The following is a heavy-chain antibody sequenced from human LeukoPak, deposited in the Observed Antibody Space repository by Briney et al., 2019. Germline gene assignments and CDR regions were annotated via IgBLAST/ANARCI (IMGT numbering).Heavy chain of an antibody. D-gene: IGHD5-18*01. V-gene: IGHV4-39*01. J-gene: IGHJ5*02. Sequence: SETLSLTCTVSRGSISSYYWGWIRDPPGKRLEWIGSIYYSGSTYYSPSPKSRVTISVDTSRNQISLKLSSVTAADTAVYYCAAAMVLNWFDPWGQGTLVTVSS. CDR3: AAAMVLNWFDP. CDR1: RGSISSYY. CDR2: IYYSGST.